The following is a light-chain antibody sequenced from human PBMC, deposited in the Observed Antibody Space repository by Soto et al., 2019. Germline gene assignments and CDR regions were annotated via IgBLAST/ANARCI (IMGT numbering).Light chain of an antibody. CDR3: QYYDSSLSGFYV. Sequence: QSVLTQPPSVSGAPGQRVTISFTGSSSNIGAGYDVHWYQQLPGTAPKLLIYGNSNRPSGVPDRFSGSKSGTSASLAITGLQAEDEADYYGQYYDSSLSGFYVFGTGTQLTVL. CDR2: GNS. J-gene: IGLJ1*01. CDR1: SSNIGAGYD. V-gene: IGLV1-40*01.